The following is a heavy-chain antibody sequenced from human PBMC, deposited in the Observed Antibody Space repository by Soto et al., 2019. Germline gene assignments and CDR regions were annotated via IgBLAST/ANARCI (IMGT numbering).Heavy chain of an antibody. V-gene: IGHV1-8*01. CDR3: ARTRLQSRCGGDCLQSYASHYYYGMDV. Sequence: VKVSCKASGYTVTGYDIHWVRQATGQGLEWMGWMNPNTGYTANAQKFQGRVTLTRNISISTVYMELSSLSSEDTAVYYCARTRLQSRCGGDCLQSYASHYYYGMDVWGQGTTVTVSS. CDR2: MNPNTGYT. CDR1: GYTVTGYD. D-gene: IGHD2-21*02. J-gene: IGHJ6*02.